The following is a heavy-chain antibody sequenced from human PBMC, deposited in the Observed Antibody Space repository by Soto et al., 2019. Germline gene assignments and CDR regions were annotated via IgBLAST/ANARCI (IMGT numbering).Heavy chain of an antibody. J-gene: IGHJ4*02. CDR1: GGSIISSSYY. V-gene: IGHV4-39*01. D-gene: IGHD2-15*01. CDR2: IYYSGST. Sequence: SETLSLTCTVSGGSIISSSYYWGWIRQPPGKGLEWIGSIYYSGSTYYNPSLKSRVTVSVDTSKNQFSLKLSSVTAADTSVYYCASQRYPXLRYFDYWGQGTLVTVSS. CDR3: ASQRYPXLRYFDY.